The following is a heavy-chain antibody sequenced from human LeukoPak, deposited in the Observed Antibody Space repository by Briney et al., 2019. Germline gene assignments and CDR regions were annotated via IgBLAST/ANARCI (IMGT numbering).Heavy chain of an antibody. J-gene: IGHJ6*02. V-gene: IGHV1-69*13. Sequence: GASVKVSCKASGGTFSSYAISWVRQAPGQGLELMGGIIPIFGTANYAQKFQGRVTITADESTSTAYMELSSLRSEDTAVYYCARDSKMEAAYYYYGMDVWGQGTTVTVSS. D-gene: IGHD5-24*01. CDR1: GGTFSSYA. CDR2: IIPIFGTA. CDR3: ARDSKMEAAYYYYGMDV.